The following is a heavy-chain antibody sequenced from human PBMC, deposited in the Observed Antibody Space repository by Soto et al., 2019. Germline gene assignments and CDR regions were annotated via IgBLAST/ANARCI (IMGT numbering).Heavy chain of an antibody. V-gene: IGHV3-30-3*01. CDR1: GFTFSSYA. CDR2: ISYDGSNK. Sequence: GGSLRLSCAASGFTFSSYAMHWVRQAPGKGLEWVAVISYDGSNKYYADSVKGRFTISRDNSKNTLYLQMNSLRAEDTAVYYCARAGDDFWSGPVGYYYYGMDVWGQGTTVTVSS. J-gene: IGHJ6*02. CDR3: ARAGDDFWSGPVGYYYYGMDV. D-gene: IGHD3-3*01.